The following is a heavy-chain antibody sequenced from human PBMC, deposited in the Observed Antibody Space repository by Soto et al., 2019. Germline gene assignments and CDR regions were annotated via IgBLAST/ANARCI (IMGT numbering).Heavy chain of an antibody. D-gene: IGHD2-15*01. CDR3: AAGGEVAATIPEYYFDY. V-gene: IGHV4-59*08. Sequence: SETLSLTCTVSGGSISSYYWSWIRQPPGKGLEWIGYIYYSGSTNYDPSLKSRVTISVDTSKNQFSLKLSSVTAADTAVYYCAAGGEVAATIPEYYFDYWGQGTLVTVSS. CDR1: GGSISSYY. J-gene: IGHJ4*02. CDR2: IYYSGST.